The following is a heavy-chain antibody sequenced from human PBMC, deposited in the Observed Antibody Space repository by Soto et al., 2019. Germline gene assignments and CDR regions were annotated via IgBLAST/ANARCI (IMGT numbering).Heavy chain of an antibody. CDR1: GFTFSSYG. D-gene: IGHD5-18*01. V-gene: IGHV3-30*18. CDR2: ISYDGSNK. J-gene: IGHJ4*02. CDR3: AKPPLYFHTAMAPFDY. Sequence: PGGSLRLSCAASGFTFSSYGMHWVRQAPGKGLEWVAVISYDGSNKYYADSVKGRFTISRDNSKNTLDLQMNSLRAEDTAVYYCAKPPLYFHTAMAPFDYWGQGTLVTVSS.